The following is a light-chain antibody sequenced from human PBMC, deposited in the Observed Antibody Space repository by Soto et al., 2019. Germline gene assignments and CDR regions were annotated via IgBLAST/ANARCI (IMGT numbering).Light chain of an antibody. CDR2: GDN. J-gene: IGLJ2*01. CDR3: AAWDGSLNNVL. V-gene: IGLV1-44*01. Sequence: QSVLTQPPSASGTPGQRVTISCSGSGSSIGTNTVNWYRQLPGTAPKLLIYGDNQRPSRVPDRFSGSKSGTSASLANSGLQSEDEADYYCAAWDGSLNNVLFGGGTKLTVL. CDR1: GSSIGTNT.